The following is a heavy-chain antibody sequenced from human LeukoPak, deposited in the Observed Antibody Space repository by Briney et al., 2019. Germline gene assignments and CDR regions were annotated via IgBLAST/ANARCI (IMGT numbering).Heavy chain of an antibody. J-gene: IGHJ4*02. CDR1: GGSFSGYY. CDR2: INHSGST. V-gene: IGHV4-34*01. Sequence: SETLSLTCAVYGGSFSGYYWSWIRQPPGKGLEWIGEINHSGSTNYNPSLKSRVTISVDTSKNQFSLKLSSVTAADTAVYYCARLMPPKISIDYWGQGTLVTVSS. D-gene: IGHD2-2*01. CDR3: ARLMPPKISIDY.